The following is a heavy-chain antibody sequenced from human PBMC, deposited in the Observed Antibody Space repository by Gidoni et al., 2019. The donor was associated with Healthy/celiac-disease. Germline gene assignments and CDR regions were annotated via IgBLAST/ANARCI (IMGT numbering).Heavy chain of an antibody. J-gene: IGHJ5*02. D-gene: IGHD4-17*01. CDR3: ARVRRLMTTVTTGWFDP. Sequence: QVQLVQSGAEAKKPRSSVKVSCKASGCPFSSYAIRLVRQAPGQGLEWMGRIIPILGIANYAQKFQGRVTITADKSTSTAYMELSSLRSEDTAVYYCARVRRLMTTVTTGWFDPWGQGTLVTVSS. V-gene: IGHV1-69*04. CDR1: GCPFSSYA. CDR2: IIPILGIA.